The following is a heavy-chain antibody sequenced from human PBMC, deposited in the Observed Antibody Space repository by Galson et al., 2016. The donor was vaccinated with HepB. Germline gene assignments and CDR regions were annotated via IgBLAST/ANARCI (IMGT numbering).Heavy chain of an antibody. J-gene: IGHJ4*02. V-gene: IGHV3-33*01. Sequence: SLRLSCAASGFTFSNYGMHWVRQAPGKGLEWVALIRNDGSNRYYADSVKGRFTISRDNSKNTLYLQMNSLRAEDTAVYYCAREGVGIAVAATAFDYWGQGTLVTVSS. CDR1: GFTFSNYG. CDR2: IRNDGSNR. D-gene: IGHD6-19*01. CDR3: AREGVGIAVAATAFDY.